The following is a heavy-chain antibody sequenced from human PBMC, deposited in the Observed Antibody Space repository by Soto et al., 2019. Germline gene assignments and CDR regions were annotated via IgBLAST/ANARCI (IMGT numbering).Heavy chain of an antibody. J-gene: IGHJ4*02. CDR3: ARDLEVVVVAARFDY. CDR2: ISAYNGNT. Sequence: ASVKVSCKASGYTFTSYGISWVRQAPGQGLEWMGWISAYNGNTNYAQKLQGRVTMTTDTSTSTAYMELRSLRFDDTAVYYCARDLEVVVVAARFDYWGQGTLVTVSS. V-gene: IGHV1-18*04. CDR1: GYTFTSYG. D-gene: IGHD2-15*01.